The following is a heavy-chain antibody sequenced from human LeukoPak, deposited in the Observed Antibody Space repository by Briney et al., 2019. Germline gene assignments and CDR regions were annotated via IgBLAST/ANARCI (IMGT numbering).Heavy chain of an antibody. V-gene: IGHV3-11*01. D-gene: IGHD1-26*01. CDR1: GFTFSDYY. CDR2: ISSSGSTI. J-gene: IGHJ4*02. CDR3: ARDDIIVGAAN. Sequence: PGGSLRLSCAASGFTFSDYYMSWIRQAPGKGLEWVPYISSSGSTIYYTDSVKGRFTISRDNAKNSLYLQMDSLRAEDTAVYYCARDDIIVGAANWGQGTLVTVSS.